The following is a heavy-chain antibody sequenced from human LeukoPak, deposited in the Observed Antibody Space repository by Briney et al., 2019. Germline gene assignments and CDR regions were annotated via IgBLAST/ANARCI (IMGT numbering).Heavy chain of an antibody. J-gene: IGHJ4*02. CDR3: ARDLGSTGWYYFDY. V-gene: IGHV3-23*01. Sequence: PGGSLRLSCAASGFTFSSNAMSWVRQAPGKGLEWVSTINSSGGSTYYADSVRGRFTISRDNSKNTLYLQMNSLRAEDTVIYYCARDLGSTGWYYFDYWGQGTLATVSS. CDR1: GFTFSSNA. CDR2: INSSGGST. D-gene: IGHD6-19*01.